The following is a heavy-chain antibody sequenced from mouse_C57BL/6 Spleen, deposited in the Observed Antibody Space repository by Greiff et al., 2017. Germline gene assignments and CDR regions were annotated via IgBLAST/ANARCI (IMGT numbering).Heavy chain of an antibody. D-gene: IGHD2-1*01. Sequence: ESGPGLVKPSQSLSLTCSVTGYSITSGYYWNWIRQFPGNKLEWMGYISYDGSNNYNPSLKNRISITRDTSKNQFFLKLNSVTTEDTATYYCARLLFPYYYAMDYWGQGTSVTVSS. J-gene: IGHJ4*01. CDR1: GYSITSGYY. CDR2: ISYDGSN. V-gene: IGHV3-6*01. CDR3: ARLLFPYYYAMDY.